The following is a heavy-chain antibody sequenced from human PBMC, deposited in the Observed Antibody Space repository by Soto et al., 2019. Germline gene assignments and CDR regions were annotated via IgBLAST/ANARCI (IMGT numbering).Heavy chain of an antibody. D-gene: IGHD4-17*01. V-gene: IGHV3-30-3*01. CDR3: AGTVTRPSYYFDY. CDR2: ISYDGSNK. CDR1: GFTFSSHA. J-gene: IGHJ4*02. Sequence: GGSLRLSCAASGFTFSSHAMHWVRQAPGKGLEWVAVISYDGSNKYYADSVKGRFTISRDNSKNTLYLQMNSLRAEDTAVYYCAGTVTRPSYYFDYWGQGTLVTVSS.